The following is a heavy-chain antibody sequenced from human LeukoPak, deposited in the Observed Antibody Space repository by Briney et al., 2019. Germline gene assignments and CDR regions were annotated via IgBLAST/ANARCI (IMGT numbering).Heavy chain of an antibody. CDR1: GFTVSSNY. V-gene: IGHV3-53*01. D-gene: IGHD4-11*01. Sequence: GESLRLSCAASGFTVSSNYMSWVRQAPGKGLEWVSVIYSGGSTYYADSVKGRFTISRDNSKNTLYLQMNSLRAEDTAVYYCARMTTVTTAFDYWGQGTLVTVSS. CDR2: IYSGGST. J-gene: IGHJ4*02. CDR3: ARMTTVTTAFDY.